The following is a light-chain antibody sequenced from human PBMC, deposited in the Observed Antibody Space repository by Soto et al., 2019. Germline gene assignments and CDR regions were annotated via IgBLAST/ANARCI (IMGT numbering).Light chain of an antibody. CDR2: TNN. CDR3: AAWDDSLNGPV. CDR1: GSNIGSNS. Sequence: QSVLTQPPSASGTPGQRVTISCSGSGSNIGSNSVYWYQQLPGTAPKLLIYTNNQRPSGVPDRISGSKSGTSASLAISGLQSEDEADYSCAAWDDSLNGPVFGGGTKLTVL. V-gene: IGLV1-44*01. J-gene: IGLJ2*01.